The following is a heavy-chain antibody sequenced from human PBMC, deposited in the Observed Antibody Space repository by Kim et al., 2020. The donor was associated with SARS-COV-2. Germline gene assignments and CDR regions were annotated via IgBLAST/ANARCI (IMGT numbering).Heavy chain of an antibody. CDR3: ARRSDFWSGYSFDY. CDR1: GGSISSYY. Sequence: SETLSLTCTVSGGSISSYYWSWIRQPPGKGLEWIGYIYYSGSTNYNPSLKSRVTISVDTSKNQFSLKLSSVTAADTAVYYCARRSDFWSGYSFDYWGQGTLVTVSS. J-gene: IGHJ4*02. D-gene: IGHD3-3*01. V-gene: IGHV4-59*08. CDR2: IYYSGST.